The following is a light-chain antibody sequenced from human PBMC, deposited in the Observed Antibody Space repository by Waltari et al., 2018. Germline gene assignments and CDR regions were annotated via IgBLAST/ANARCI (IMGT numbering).Light chain of an antibody. J-gene: IGKJ1*01. Sequence: EIVLTQSPATLSLSPGDTGTLSCRASQDISTDLAWYQHRPGQAPRLLMYEVFNRATGIPTRFSGSGSGTDFTLTISGLEPEDLAVYFCQQRSLWPRTFGPGTKVEI. CDR2: EVF. CDR3: QQRSLWPRT. V-gene: IGKV3-11*01. CDR1: QDISTD.